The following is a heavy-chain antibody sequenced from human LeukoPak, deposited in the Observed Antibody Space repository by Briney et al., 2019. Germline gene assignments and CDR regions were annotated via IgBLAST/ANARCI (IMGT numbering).Heavy chain of an antibody. J-gene: IGHJ4*02. CDR3: AKDTYYYDSSGYSSPSYFDY. Sequence: GRSLRLSCAASGFTFSSYGMHWVRQAPGKGLGWVAVIWYDGSNQYYADSVKGRFTISRDNSKNTLYLQMNSLRAEDTAVYYCAKDTYYYDSSGYSSPSYFDYWGQGTLVTVSS. CDR1: GFTFSSYG. D-gene: IGHD3-22*01. V-gene: IGHV3-33*06. CDR2: IWYDGSNQ.